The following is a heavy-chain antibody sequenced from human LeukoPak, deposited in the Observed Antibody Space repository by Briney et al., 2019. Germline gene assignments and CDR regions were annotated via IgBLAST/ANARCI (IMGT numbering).Heavy chain of an antibody. V-gene: IGHV4-59*08. CDR2: IYHTGTT. D-gene: IGHD6-19*01. CDR3: ARQGYSGSSTFDY. CDR1: GGSIETYY. J-gene: IGHJ4*02. Sequence: PSETLSLTCMVSGGSIETYYWSWIRQPPGKGLEWIGYIYHTGTTNYKSSLKSRVTMSVDTSKNQISLRLSSVTAADTAVYYCARQGYSGSSTFDYWGQGTLVTVSS.